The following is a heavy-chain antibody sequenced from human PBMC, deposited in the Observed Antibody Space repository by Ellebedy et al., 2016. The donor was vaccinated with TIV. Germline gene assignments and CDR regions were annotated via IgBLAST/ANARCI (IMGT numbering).Heavy chain of an antibody. Sequence: GESLKISCAASGFNFRSYWMTWVRQAPGKGLEWVAKIRQEGDEIYYVDSVKGRFTISRDNAKNSLYLQMHSLRVEDTALYYCARRGSYGDYAVQVNNWFDSWGQGTLVTV. CDR1: GFNFRSYW. CDR2: IRQEGDEI. CDR3: ARRGSYGDYAVQVNNWFDS. J-gene: IGHJ5*01. D-gene: IGHD4-17*01. V-gene: IGHV3-7*01.